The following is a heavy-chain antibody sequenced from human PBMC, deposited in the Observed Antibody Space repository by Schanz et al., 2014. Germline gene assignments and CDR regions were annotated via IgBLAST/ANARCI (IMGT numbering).Heavy chain of an antibody. CDR1: GFTFSTYA. CDR3: AREDCSATSCYFRY. CDR2: MSWNAGSL. D-gene: IGHD2-21*01. Sequence: VQLVESGGGLVQPGGSLRLSCSASGFTFSTYAMSWVRQAPGKGLEWVSGMSWNAGSLGYGDSVKGRFTISRDNSNNTVYLQMNTLRAEDTAVYYCAREDCSATSCYFRYWGQGTLVTVAS. J-gene: IGHJ4*02. V-gene: IGHV3-23*04.